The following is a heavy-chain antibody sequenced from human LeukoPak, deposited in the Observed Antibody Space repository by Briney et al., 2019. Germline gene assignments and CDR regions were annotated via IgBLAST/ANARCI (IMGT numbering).Heavy chain of an antibody. CDR2: IVVGSGNT. V-gene: IGHV1-58*02. D-gene: IGHD2-21*01. Sequence: SVKVSCKASGFTFTSSAMQWVRQARGQRLEWIGWIVVGSGNTNYAQKFQERVTITRDMSTSTAYMELSSLRSEDTAVYYCARGGVELAYCGGDCYYFDYWGQGTLVTVSS. J-gene: IGHJ4*02. CDR3: ARGGVELAYCGGDCYYFDY. CDR1: GFTFTSSA.